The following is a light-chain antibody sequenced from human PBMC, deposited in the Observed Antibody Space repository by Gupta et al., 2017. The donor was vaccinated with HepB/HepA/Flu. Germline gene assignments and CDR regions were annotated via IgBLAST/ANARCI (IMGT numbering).Light chain of an antibody. V-gene: IGKV3-11*01. CDR1: QSVSSY. CDR3: QQRGNWPKT. Sequence: EIVLTKSPATLSLSPGERATLSCRASQSVSSYLAWYQQKSGQAPRRLIYDASNRATGIPTRFSGSGSGTDFTLTISSLEPEDFAVYYCQQRGNWPKTFGQGTKVEIK. J-gene: IGKJ1*01. CDR2: DAS.